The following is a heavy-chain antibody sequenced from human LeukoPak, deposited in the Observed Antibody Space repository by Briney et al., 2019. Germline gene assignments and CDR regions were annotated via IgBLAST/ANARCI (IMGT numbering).Heavy chain of an antibody. CDR3: AKDRDGYNPYYFDY. CDR1: GFTFSSYS. J-gene: IGHJ4*02. D-gene: IGHD5-24*01. Sequence: PGGSLRLSCAASGFTFSSYSMNWVRQAPGKGLEWVSYISSSSSTIYYADSVKGRFTISRDNAKNSLYLQMNSLRAEDTAVYYCAKDRDGYNPYYFDYWGQGTLVTVSS. V-gene: IGHV3-48*01. CDR2: ISSSSSTI.